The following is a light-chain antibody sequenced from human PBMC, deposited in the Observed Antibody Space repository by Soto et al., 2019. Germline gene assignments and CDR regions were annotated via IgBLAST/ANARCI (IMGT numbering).Light chain of an antibody. Sequence: QSVLTQPPSASGTPGQRVTISCSGSSSNIGTYTVNWYQHLPGAAPKLLIHSNNQRPSGVPDRFSGSKSGTSASLAISGLQSEDEADYYCAAWDASLNGVVFGGGTKVTVL. CDR1: SSNIGTYT. V-gene: IGLV1-44*01. J-gene: IGLJ3*02. CDR2: SNN. CDR3: AAWDASLNGVV.